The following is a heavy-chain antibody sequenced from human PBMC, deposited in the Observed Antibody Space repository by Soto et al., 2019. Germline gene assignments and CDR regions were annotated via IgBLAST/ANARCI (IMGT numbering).Heavy chain of an antibody. D-gene: IGHD2-8*01. V-gene: IGHV3-66*01. CDR2: IYSGGST. J-gene: IGHJ4*02. CDR3: ARMYD. CDR1: GITVSNNY. Sequence: VQLVESGGDLVQPGGSLRLSCAASGITVSNNYMSWVRQAPGKGLEWVSVIYSGGSTYYADSVKGRFTISRDNSKHTVYLQLNSLRTEDTAVYYCARMYDWGQGTLVTVSS.